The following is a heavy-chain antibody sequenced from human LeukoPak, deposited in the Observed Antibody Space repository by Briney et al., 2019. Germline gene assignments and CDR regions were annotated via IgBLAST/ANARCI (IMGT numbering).Heavy chain of an antibody. CDR3: ARTGYYDYVWGSYRSTYYFDY. V-gene: IGHV3-20*04. J-gene: IGHJ4*02. Sequence: PGGSLRLSCAASGFTFDAYGTSWVRQAPGKGLEWVSGINWNGGSTVYADSVKGRFTISRHNAKNSLYLQMNSPRAEDTALYYCARTGYYDYVWGSYRSTYYFDYWGQGTLVTVSS. CDR1: GFTFDAYG. D-gene: IGHD3-16*02. CDR2: INWNGGST.